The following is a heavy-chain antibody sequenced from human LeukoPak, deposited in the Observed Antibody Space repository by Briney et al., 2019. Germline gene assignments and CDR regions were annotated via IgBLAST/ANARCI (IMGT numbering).Heavy chain of an antibody. CDR2: IYPADSET. Sequence: NRGASLLISCQSSGSTFVNDWIAWVPPMPGKGLEGMCIIYPADSETSNGPSFQGHVTISADASSSVAYLQWNSLKASDTARYYCMAYNWDEAPGFDLWGAGAMVTASS. CDR3: MAYNWDEAPGFDL. V-gene: IGHV5-51*01. CDR1: GSTFVNDW. D-gene: IGHD1-1*01. J-gene: IGHJ3*01.